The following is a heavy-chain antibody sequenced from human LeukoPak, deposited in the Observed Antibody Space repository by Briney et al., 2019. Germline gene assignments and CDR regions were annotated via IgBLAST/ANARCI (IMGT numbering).Heavy chain of an antibody. D-gene: IGHD6-19*01. CDR1: GFTFSSYG. CDR2: VWDDGSSQ. V-gene: IGHV3-33*06. CDR3: AKDQWNPDF. J-gene: IGHJ4*02. Sequence: PGGSLRLSCAASGFTFSSYGMHWGRQAPGKGLEWVAVVWDDGSSQNYADSVKGRFTISRDNSKNLVFLQMNSLRAEDTAVYYCAKDQWNPDFWGQGTLVSVSS.